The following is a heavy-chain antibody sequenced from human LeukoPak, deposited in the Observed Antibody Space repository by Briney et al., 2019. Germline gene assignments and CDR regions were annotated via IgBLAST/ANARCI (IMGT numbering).Heavy chain of an antibody. V-gene: IGHV3-66*01. D-gene: IGHD3-3*01. CDR1: GFTVGSNY. CDR2: IYSGGST. J-gene: IGHJ6*02. CDR3: AGGGITILFGLDV. Sequence: GGSLRLSCAASGFTVGSNYMSWVRQAPGKGLEWVSVIYSGGSTYYADSVKGRFTISRDTSKNTLDLQMKSPRAEDTAVYYCAGGGITILFGLDVWGQGTTVTVSS.